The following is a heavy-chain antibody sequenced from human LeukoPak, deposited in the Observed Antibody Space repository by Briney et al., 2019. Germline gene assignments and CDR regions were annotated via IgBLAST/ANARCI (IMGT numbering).Heavy chain of an antibody. D-gene: IGHD2-15*01. Sequence: ASVKVSCKASGYTFTSYGISWVRQAPGQGLEWMGWISAYNGNTNYAQTLQGRVTMTTDTSTSTAYMELRSLRSDDTAVYYCARDAGAPYCSGGSCSQTFDYWGQGTLVTVSS. V-gene: IGHV1-18*01. CDR3: ARDAGAPYCSGGSCSQTFDY. CDR1: GYTFTSYG. J-gene: IGHJ4*02. CDR2: ISAYNGNT.